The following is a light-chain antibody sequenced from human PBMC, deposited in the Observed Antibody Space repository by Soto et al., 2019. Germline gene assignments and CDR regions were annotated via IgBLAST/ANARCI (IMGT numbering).Light chain of an antibody. J-gene: IGLJ1*01. CDR2: DVA. CDR1: SSDVGGSNF. Sequence: QSALTQPASVSDSPGQSITISCTGTSSDVGGSNFVSWYQQHPGKPPKLIIYDVANRPSGVSNRFSGSKSGSTVYLIISMLQTEDEADYYCVSYTSSTTYVVGTGTKLTVL. V-gene: IGLV2-14*03. CDR3: VSYTSSTTYV.